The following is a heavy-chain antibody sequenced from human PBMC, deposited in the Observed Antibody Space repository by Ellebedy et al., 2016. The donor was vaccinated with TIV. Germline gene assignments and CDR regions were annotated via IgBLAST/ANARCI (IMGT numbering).Heavy chain of an antibody. V-gene: IGHV3-48*01. Sequence: GESLKISCAASGFAFNSYSVNWVRQDPGKGLHWLSYINTDSSTIDYADSVKGRFTISRDNSKSMVHLQMNSLRPEDTAVYYCAKDRTSGDGYWVFDQWGQGTLVTVSS. CDR1: GFAFNSYS. CDR3: AKDRTSGDGYWVFDQ. J-gene: IGHJ4*02. D-gene: IGHD5-18*01. CDR2: INTDSSTI.